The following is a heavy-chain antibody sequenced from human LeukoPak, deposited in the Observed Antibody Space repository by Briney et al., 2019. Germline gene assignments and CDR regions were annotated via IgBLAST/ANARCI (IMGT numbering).Heavy chain of an antibody. Sequence: GGSLRLSCAASGFTFSSYWVSWVRQAPGKGLEWVANIKQDGSEKYYVDSVKGRFTISRDNAKNSLYLQMNSLKAEDTAVYYCAREGGDYCSGGSCYSGWFDPWGQGTLVTVSS. V-gene: IGHV3-7*01. J-gene: IGHJ5*02. D-gene: IGHD2-15*01. CDR3: AREGGDYCSGGSCYSGWFDP. CDR2: IKQDGSEK. CDR1: GFTFSSYW.